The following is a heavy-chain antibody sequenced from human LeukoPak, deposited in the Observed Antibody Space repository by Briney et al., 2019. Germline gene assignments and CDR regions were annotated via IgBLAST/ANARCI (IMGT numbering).Heavy chain of an antibody. V-gene: IGHV4-59*01. CDR1: GGSISSYY. J-gene: IGHJ1*01. D-gene: IGHD6-13*01. CDR2: IYHSGST. CDR3: ARRMDSSNGYGSIQH. Sequence: SETLSLTCTVSGGSISSYYWSWIRQPPGKGLEWIGYIYHSGSTNYNPSLKSRVTISVDTSKNQFSLKLSSVTAADTAVYYCARRMDSSNGYGSIQHWGQGTLVIVSS.